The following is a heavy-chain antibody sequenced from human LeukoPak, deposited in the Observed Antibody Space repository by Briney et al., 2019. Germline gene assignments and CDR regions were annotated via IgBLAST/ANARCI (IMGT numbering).Heavy chain of an antibody. D-gene: IGHD1-26*01. CDR1: EFSVGSNY. V-gene: IGHV3-21*01. Sequence: GGSLRLSCAASEFSVGSNYMTWVRQAPGKGLEWVSSISSSSSYIYYADSVKGRFTISRDNSKNTLYLQMNSLRAEATAVYYCARLIVGAPTDPFDYWGQGTLVTVSS. CDR2: ISSSSSYI. CDR3: ARLIVGAPTDPFDY. J-gene: IGHJ4*02.